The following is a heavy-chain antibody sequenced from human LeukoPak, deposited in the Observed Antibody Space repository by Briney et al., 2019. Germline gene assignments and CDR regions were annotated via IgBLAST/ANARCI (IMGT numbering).Heavy chain of an antibody. D-gene: IGHD3-22*01. CDR2: INHSGST. V-gene: IGHV4-34*01. Sequence: SETLSLTCAVYGGSFSGYYWSWIRQPPGKGPEWIGEINHSGSTNYNPSLKSRVTISVDTSKNQFSLKLSSVTAADTAVYYCARVSTMIVGSLDYWGQGTLVTVSS. J-gene: IGHJ4*02. CDR3: ARVSTMIVGSLDY. CDR1: GGSFSGYY.